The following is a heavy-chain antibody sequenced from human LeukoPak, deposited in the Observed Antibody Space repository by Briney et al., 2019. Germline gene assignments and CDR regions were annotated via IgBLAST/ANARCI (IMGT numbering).Heavy chain of an antibody. Sequence: SETLSLTCTVSGGSISSSSYYWGWIRQPPGKGLEWIGSIYYSGSTYYNPSLKSRVTISVDTSKNQFSLKLSSVTAADTAVYYCARGKRGRGRNYFDYWGQGTLVTVSS. CDR2: IYYSGST. J-gene: IGHJ4*02. D-gene: IGHD1-14*01. CDR1: GGSISSSSYY. CDR3: ARGKRGRGRNYFDY. V-gene: IGHV4-39*01.